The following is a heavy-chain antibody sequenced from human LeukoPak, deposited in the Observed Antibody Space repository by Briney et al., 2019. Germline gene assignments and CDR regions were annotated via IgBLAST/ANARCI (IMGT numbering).Heavy chain of an antibody. Sequence: HPGGSLRLSCTASGFTFRNYAMTWVRQAPGKGLEWVSTISGSGGTTYYADSVQGRLSISRDNSKNTLSLQMNSLRAEDTAVYHCAKPSSIVIVPTALQRSLDYWGQGALVTVSS. V-gene: IGHV3-23*01. D-gene: IGHD2/OR15-2a*01. CDR1: GFTFRNYA. CDR2: ISGSGGTT. J-gene: IGHJ4*02. CDR3: AKPSSIVIVPTALQRSLDY.